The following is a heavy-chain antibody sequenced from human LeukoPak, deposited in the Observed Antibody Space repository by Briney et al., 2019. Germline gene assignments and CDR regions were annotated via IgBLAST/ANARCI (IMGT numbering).Heavy chain of an antibody. V-gene: IGHV1-18*01. Sequence: ASVKVSCTASGYTFTTYAMHWVRQAPGQRFEWMGWISAYNGNTNYAQKLQGRVTMTTDTSTSTAYMELRSLRSDDTAVYYCARLYGGETEFDYWGQGTLVTVSS. J-gene: IGHJ4*02. CDR1: GYTFTTYA. CDR3: ARLYGGETEFDY. D-gene: IGHD4-23*01. CDR2: ISAYNGNT.